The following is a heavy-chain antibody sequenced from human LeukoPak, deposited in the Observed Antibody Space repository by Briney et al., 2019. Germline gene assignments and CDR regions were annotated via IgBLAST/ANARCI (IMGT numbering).Heavy chain of an antibody. J-gene: IGHJ3*02. CDR1: GYTFTGYY. V-gene: IGHV1-2*02. D-gene: IGHD6-6*01. Sequence: ASVKVSCKASGYTFTGYYMHWVRQAPGQGLEWMGWINPNSGGTNYAQKFQGRVTMTRDTSISTAYMVLSRLRSDDTAVYYCARVVEQLVPVDAFDIWGQGTMVTVSS. CDR2: INPNSGGT. CDR3: ARVVEQLVPVDAFDI.